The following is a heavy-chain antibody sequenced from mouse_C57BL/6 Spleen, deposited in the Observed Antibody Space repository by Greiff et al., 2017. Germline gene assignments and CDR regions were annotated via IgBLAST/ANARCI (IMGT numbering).Heavy chain of an antibody. CDR1: GYTFTSYW. J-gene: IGHJ3*01. CDR2: IDPSDSYT. CDR3: AGYYAWFAY. V-gene: IGHV1-69*01. D-gene: IGHD2-3*01. Sequence: VQLQQSGAELVMPGASVKLSCKASGYTFTSYWMHWVKQRPGQGLEWIGEIDPSDSYTNYNQKFKGKSTLTVDKSSSTAYMQLSSLTSEDAAVYYCAGYYAWFAYWGQGTLVTVSA.